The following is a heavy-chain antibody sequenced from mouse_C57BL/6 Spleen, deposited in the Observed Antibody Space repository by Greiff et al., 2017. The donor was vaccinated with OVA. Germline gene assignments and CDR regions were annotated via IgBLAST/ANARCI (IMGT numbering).Heavy chain of an antibody. CDR1: GYTFTDYY. Sequence: QVQLKESGAELVRPGASVKLSCKASGYTFTDYYINWVKQRPGQGLAWIARIYPGSGNTYYNEKFKGKATLTAEKSSSTAYMQLSSLTSEDSAVYFCARDPYGNYERYWYFDVWGTGTTVTVSS. CDR2: IYPGSGNT. V-gene: IGHV1-76*01. D-gene: IGHD2-1*01. J-gene: IGHJ1*03. CDR3: ARDPYGNYERYWYFDV.